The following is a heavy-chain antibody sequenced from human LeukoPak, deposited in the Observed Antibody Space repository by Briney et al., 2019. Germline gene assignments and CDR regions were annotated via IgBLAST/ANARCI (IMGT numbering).Heavy chain of an antibody. V-gene: IGHV3-11*04. CDR3: ARAGPSIAAPTPEFGP. J-gene: IGHJ5*02. CDR2: ISSSGSTI. CDR1: GFTFSDYY. Sequence: PGGSLRLSCAASGFTFSDYYMSWIRQAPGKGLEWVSYISSSGSTIYYADSVKGRFTISRDNAKNSLYLQMNSLRAEDTAVYYCARAGPSIAAPTPEFGPWGQGTLVTVSS. D-gene: IGHD6-6*01.